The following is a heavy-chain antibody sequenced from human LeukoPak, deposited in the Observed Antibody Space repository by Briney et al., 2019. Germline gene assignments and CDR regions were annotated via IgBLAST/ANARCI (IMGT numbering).Heavy chain of an antibody. CDR2: INSDGSST. J-gene: IGHJ5*02. CDR1: GFTFSSYW. D-gene: IGHD2-2*01. V-gene: IGHV3-74*01. CDR3: ARDVGYCSSTSCYNWFDP. Sequence: GGSLRLSCAASGFTFSSYWMHWVRQAPGKGLVWVSRINSDGSSTSYADSVKGRFTISRDNAKNTLYLQMNSLRAEDTAVYYCARDVGYCSSTSCYNWFDPWGQGTLVTVPS.